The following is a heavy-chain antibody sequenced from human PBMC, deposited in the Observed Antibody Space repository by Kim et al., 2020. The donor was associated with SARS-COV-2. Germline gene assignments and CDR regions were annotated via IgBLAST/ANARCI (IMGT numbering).Heavy chain of an antibody. V-gene: IGHV5-51*01. J-gene: IGHJ4*02. D-gene: IGHD5-18*01. CDR3: ARMRDGYSPKDY. Sequence: RYSPSFQGQVTISAEKSISTAYLQWSSLKASDTAMYYCARMRDGYSPKDYWGQGTLVTVSS.